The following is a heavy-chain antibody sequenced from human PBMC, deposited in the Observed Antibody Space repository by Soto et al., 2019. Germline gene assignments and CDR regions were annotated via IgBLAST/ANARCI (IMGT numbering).Heavy chain of an antibody. Sequence: GGSLRLSCAASGFTFSSYAMHWVRQAPGKGLEYVSAISSNGGSTYYANSVKGRFTISRDNSKNTLYLQMGSLRAEDMAVYYCASSYGSGLFDPWGQGTLVTVSS. D-gene: IGHD3-10*01. CDR3: ASSYGSGLFDP. CDR1: GFTFSSYA. CDR2: ISSNGGST. J-gene: IGHJ5*02. V-gene: IGHV3-64*01.